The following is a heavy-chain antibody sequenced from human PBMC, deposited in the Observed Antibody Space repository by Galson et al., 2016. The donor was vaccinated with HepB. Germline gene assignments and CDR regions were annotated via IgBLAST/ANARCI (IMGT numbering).Heavy chain of an antibody. V-gene: IGHV3-66*01. D-gene: IGHD3-3*01. Sequence: SLRLSCAASGFTVNSNYINWVRQAPGKGLDWVSVIYSRGNTYYADSVRGRFTISRDNSKNTVYLQMNSLRAEDTAVYYCARDDGFWNGYSYFYYGMDVWGQGTTVTVSS. J-gene: IGHJ6*02. CDR3: ARDDGFWNGYSYFYYGMDV. CDR2: IYSRGNT. CDR1: GFTVNSNY.